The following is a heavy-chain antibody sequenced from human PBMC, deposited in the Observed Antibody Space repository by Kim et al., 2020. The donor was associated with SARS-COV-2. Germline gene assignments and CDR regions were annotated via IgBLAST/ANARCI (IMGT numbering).Heavy chain of an antibody. CDR2: IYYSGST. Sequence: SETLSLTCTVSGGSISSGDYYWSWIRQPPGKGLEWIGYIYYSGSTYYNPSLKSRVTISVDTSKNQFSLKLSSVTAADTAVYYCARGIDILDYYDSSGYYAWDAFDIWGQGTMVTVSS. J-gene: IGHJ3*02. V-gene: IGHV4-30-4*01. CDR3: ARGIDILDYYDSSGYYAWDAFDI. CDR1: GGSISSGDYY. D-gene: IGHD3-22*01.